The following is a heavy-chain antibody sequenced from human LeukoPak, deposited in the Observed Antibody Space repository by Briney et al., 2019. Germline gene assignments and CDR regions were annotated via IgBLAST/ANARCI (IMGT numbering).Heavy chain of an antibody. CDR3: AEATSSGWYRPYYYYYMDV. D-gene: IGHD6-19*01. Sequence: GSLRLSCAASGFTFSSYWMSWVRQAPGKGLEWVANIKQDGSEKYYVDSVKGRFTISRDNAKNSLYLQMNSLRAEDTAVYYCAEATSSGWYRPYYYYYMDVWGKGTTVTVSS. V-gene: IGHV3-7*01. CDR1: GFTFSSYW. CDR2: IKQDGSEK. J-gene: IGHJ6*03.